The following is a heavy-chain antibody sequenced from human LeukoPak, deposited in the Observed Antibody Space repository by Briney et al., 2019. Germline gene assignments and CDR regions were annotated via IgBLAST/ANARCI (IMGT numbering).Heavy chain of an antibody. D-gene: IGHD6-13*01. CDR3: ARVSSSWYQQGFQH. CDR2: INHSGST. V-gene: IGHV4-34*01. CDR1: GGSFSGYY. Sequence: SETLSLTCAVYGGSFSGYYWSWIRQPPGKGLEWIGEINHSGSTNYNPSLKSRVTISVDTSKNQFSLKLSSVTAADTAVYYRARVSSSWYQQGFQHWGQGTLVTVSS. J-gene: IGHJ1*01.